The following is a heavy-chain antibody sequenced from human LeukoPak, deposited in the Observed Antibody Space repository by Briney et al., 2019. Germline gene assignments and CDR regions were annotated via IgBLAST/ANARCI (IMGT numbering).Heavy chain of an antibody. V-gene: IGHV4-59*01. J-gene: IGHJ2*01. Sequence: PSETLSFTCTVSGGSISSYYWSWIRQPPGKGLEWIGYIYYSGSTNYNPSLKSRVTISVDTSKNQFSLKLSSVTAADTAVYYCARNTRVKYGSGSWLWYYDPWGRGTLVTVSS. D-gene: IGHD3-10*01. CDR2: IYYSGST. CDR1: GGSISSYY. CDR3: ARNTRVKYGSGSWLWYYDP.